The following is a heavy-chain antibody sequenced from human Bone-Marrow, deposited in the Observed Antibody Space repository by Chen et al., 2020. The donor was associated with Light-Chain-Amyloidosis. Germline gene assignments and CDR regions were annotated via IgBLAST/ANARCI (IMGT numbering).Heavy chain of an antibody. V-gene: IGHV3-9*03. D-gene: IGHD6-6*01. Sequence: EVQLVESGGGLVQPGRSLRLSCAASGFTFDDYAMHWVRQAPGKGLEWVSGISWKSGSIGDADSVKGRFTISRDNAKNSLYLQMNSLGAEDMALYYCAKVPLHSSSGAFDIWGQGTMVTVSS. CDR1: GFTFDDYA. CDR2: ISWKSGSI. J-gene: IGHJ3*02. CDR3: AKVPLHSSSGAFDI.